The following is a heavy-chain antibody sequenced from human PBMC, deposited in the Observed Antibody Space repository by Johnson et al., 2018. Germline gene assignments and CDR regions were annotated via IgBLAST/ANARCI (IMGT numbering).Heavy chain of an antibody. D-gene: IGHD2-2*02. J-gene: IGHJ3*02. Sequence: QVQLVESGGGVVQPGRSLRLSCAASGFTFSSYDMHWVRQAPGKGLEWVAVIWYDGSNKYYADSVKGRFTISRDNSKNTLYLQMNSLGAEDTAVYYCARDNTLAFDIWGQGTMVTVSS. V-gene: IGHV3-33*01. CDR2: IWYDGSNK. CDR1: GFTFSSYD. CDR3: ARDNTLAFDI.